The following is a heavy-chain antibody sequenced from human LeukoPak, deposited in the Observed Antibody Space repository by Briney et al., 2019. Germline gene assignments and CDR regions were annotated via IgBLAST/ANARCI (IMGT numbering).Heavy chain of an antibody. V-gene: IGHV4-59*11. CDR2: IYYSGST. D-gene: IGHD2-2*02. CDR1: GGSISSHY. CDR3: ARASIVVVPAAIFGFDP. Sequence: SETLSLTCTVSGGSISSHYRSWIRQPPGKGLEWIGYIYYSGSTNYNPSLKSRVTISVDTSKSQFSLKLSSVTAADTAVYYCARASIVVVPAAIFGFDPWGQGTLVTVSS. J-gene: IGHJ5*02.